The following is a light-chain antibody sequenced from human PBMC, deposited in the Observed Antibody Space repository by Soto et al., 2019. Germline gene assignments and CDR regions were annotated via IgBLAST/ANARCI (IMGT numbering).Light chain of an antibody. CDR3: QQYNKWPRT. CDR2: DAS. V-gene: IGKV3-15*01. Sequence: EIVMTQSPATLSVSPGERATLSCRASESVSSNLAWYQQKPGQAPSLLIYDASTRATAIPARFSGSGSGTEFTLTISSLQSEDFAVYHCQQYNKWPRTFGQGTKLEIK. J-gene: IGKJ2*01. CDR1: ESVSSN.